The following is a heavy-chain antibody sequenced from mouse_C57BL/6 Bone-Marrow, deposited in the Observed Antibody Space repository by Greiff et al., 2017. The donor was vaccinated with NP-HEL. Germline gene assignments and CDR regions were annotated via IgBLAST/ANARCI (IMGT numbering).Heavy chain of an antibody. V-gene: IGHV1-42*01. D-gene: IGHD1-1*01. Sequence: VQLQQSGPELVKPGASVKISCKASGYSFTGYYMNWVKQSPEKSLEWIGEINPSTGGTTYNQKFKAKATLTVDKSSSTAYMQLKSLTSEDSAVYYCARDYYGSFYWYFDVWGTGTTVTVSS. J-gene: IGHJ1*03. CDR1: GYSFTGYY. CDR2: INPSTGGT. CDR3: ARDYYGSFYWYFDV.